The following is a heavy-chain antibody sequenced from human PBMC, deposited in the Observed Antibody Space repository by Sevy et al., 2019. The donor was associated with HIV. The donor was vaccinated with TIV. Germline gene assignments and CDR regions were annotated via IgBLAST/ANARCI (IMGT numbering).Heavy chain of an antibody. V-gene: IGHV3-74*01. J-gene: IGHJ6*03. CDR3: VRAGTSVYECYMDV. CDR1: GFTFSSHW. Sequence: GGSLRLSCEASGFTFSSHWMQWVRQVPGKGLEWLSRISSGGIVRVYADSVKGRFIISRDNAKNTVYLQMNNLRAEDTAVYYCVRAGTSVYECYMDVWGKGATVTVSS. D-gene: IGHD6-13*01. CDR2: ISSGGIVR.